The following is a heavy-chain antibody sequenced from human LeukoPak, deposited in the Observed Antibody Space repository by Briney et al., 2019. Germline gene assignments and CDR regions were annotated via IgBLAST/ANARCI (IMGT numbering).Heavy chain of an antibody. CDR2: FYHNGGP. V-gene: IGHV4-4*09. CDR1: GTAISSYF. Sequence: SSETLSLTCSISGTAISSYFWNWFRQSPAKGLEWLGFFYHNGGPKYNPSLRSRVTISVDSSQRKVSLQVTSVTAADTAIYYCVGGRTARYYDHWGQGTLVAVST. D-gene: IGHD3-16*01. J-gene: IGHJ4*02. CDR3: VGGRTARYYDH.